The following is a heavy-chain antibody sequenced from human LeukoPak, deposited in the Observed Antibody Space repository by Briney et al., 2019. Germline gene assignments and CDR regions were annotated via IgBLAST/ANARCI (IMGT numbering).Heavy chain of an antibody. V-gene: IGHV4-61*02. D-gene: IGHD2-21*02. CDR3: ARELSPRDGKGYYFDY. Sequence: SQTLSLTCTVSGGSISSGSYYWSWIRQPAGKALEWIGRIYGSGGTNYNPSLKSRVTISVDTSKNQFSLKLSSVTAADTAMYYCARELSPRDGKGYYFDYWGQGTLVTVSS. CDR2: IYGSGGT. J-gene: IGHJ4*02. CDR1: GGSISSGSYY.